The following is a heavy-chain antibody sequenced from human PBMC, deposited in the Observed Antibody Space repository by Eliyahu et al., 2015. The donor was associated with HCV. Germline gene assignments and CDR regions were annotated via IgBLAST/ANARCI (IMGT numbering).Heavy chain of an antibody. J-gene: IGHJ3*02. D-gene: IGHD6-19*01. CDR2: ISWNSGSI. CDR1: GFTFDXYA. CDR3: AKNAASSGWWSGAFDI. Sequence: EVQLVESGGGLVQPGRSLXLSXAASGFTFDXYAXXWVRQAPGKGLEWXSGISWNSGSIGYADSVKGRFTISRDNAKNSLYLQMNSLRAEDTALYYCAKNAASSGWWSGAFDIWGQGTMVTVSS. V-gene: IGHV3-9*01.